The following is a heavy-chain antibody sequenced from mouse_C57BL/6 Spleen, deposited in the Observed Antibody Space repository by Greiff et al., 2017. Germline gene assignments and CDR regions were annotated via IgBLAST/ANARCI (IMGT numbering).Heavy chain of an antibody. Sequence: VQLQQSGPGLVQPSQSLSITCTVSGFSLTSSGVHWVRQSPGKGLEWLGVIWSGGSTDYNAAFISRLSISKDNSKSQVFCKMNSLQADDTAIYYCARKYYDYDEGYAMDYWGQGTSVTVSS. J-gene: IGHJ4*01. CDR1: GFSLTSSG. CDR3: ARKYYDYDEGYAMDY. V-gene: IGHV2-2*01. D-gene: IGHD2-4*01. CDR2: IWSGGST.